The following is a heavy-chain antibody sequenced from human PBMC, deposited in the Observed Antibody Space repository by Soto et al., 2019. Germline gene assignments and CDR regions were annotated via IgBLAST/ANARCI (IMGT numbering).Heavy chain of an antibody. J-gene: IGHJ4*02. D-gene: IGHD6-19*01. CDR1: GFTFSSYA. CDR3: AKEYEYSSGWERIDY. Sequence: EVQLLESGGGLVQPGGSLRLSCAASGFTFSSYARSWVRQAPEKELEWVSAISGSGVSTYYADSVKGRFTISRDNSKNTLFLQMNSLRAEDTAVYYCAKEYEYSSGWERIDYWGQGTLVTVSS. CDR2: ISGSGVST. V-gene: IGHV3-23*01.